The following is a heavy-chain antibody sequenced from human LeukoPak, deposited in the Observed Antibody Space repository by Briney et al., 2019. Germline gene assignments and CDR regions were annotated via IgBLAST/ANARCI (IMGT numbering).Heavy chain of an antibody. J-gene: IGHJ4*02. Sequence: GGSLRLSCAASGFTVSSNYMSWVRQAPGKGLEWVSAISGSGGSTYYADSVKGRFTISRDNSKNTLYLQMNSLRAEDTAVYYCAKDFYDSSGYSYGYDYWGQGTLVTVSS. CDR3: AKDFYDSSGYSYGYDY. D-gene: IGHD3-22*01. CDR1: GFTVSSNY. V-gene: IGHV3-23*01. CDR2: ISGSGGST.